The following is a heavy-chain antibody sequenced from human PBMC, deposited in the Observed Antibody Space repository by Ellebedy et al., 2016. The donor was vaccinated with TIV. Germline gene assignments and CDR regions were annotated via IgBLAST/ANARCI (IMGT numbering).Heavy chain of an antibody. D-gene: IGHD5-18*01. Sequence: GGSLRLSCAASGFTFADYAMHWVRQAPGKGLEWVSGISWNSGSIGYADSVKGRFTISRDNAKNSLYLQMNSLRAEDTALYYCAKVGYAPSDAFDIWGQGTMVTVSS. CDR3: AKVGYAPSDAFDI. V-gene: IGHV3-9*01. CDR2: ISWNSGSI. J-gene: IGHJ3*02. CDR1: GFTFADYA.